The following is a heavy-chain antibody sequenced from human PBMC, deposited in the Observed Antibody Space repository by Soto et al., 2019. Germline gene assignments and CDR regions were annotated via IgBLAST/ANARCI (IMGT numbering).Heavy chain of an antibody. CDR3: ARDIVAKGDWFDP. Sequence: QVQLVQSGAEVKKPGASVKVSCKASGYTFTSYGISWVRQAPGQGLEWMGWISAYNGNTNYAQKLQGRVTMTTDTSTSTAYMELMSRISADTAVDYCARDIVAKGDWFDPWGQGTLVTVSS. J-gene: IGHJ5*02. CDR2: ISAYNGNT. CDR1: GYTFTSYG. V-gene: IGHV1-18*04. D-gene: IGHD5-12*01.